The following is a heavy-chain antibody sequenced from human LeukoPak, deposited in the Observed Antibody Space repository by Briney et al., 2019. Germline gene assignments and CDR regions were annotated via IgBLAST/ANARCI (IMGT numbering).Heavy chain of an antibody. V-gene: IGHV1-46*01. Sequence: ASVTVSCKASGYTFTSYCMHWVRQAPGQGLEWMGIINPSGGSTSYAQKFQGRVTMTRDTSTSTVYMELSSLRSEDTAVYYCARYGLGYCSGGSCYFDYWGQGTLVTVSS. J-gene: IGHJ4*02. CDR2: INPSGGST. D-gene: IGHD2-15*01. CDR1: GYTFTSYC. CDR3: ARYGLGYCSGGSCYFDY.